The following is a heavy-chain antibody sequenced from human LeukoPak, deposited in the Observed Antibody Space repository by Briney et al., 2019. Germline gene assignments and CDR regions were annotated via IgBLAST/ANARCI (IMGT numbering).Heavy chain of an antibody. CDR3: ARRWGYWEAFDY. D-gene: IGHD3-22*01. J-gene: IGHJ4*02. CDR1: GYSFTNYW. CDR2: IYPGDSDT. V-gene: IGHV5-51*01. Sequence: GESLKISCKASGYSFTNYWIGWVRQMPGKGLEWMGIIYPGDSDTIYSPSFQGQVTISTDKSINTAYLQWSSLKASDTAMYYCARRWGYWEAFDYWGQGTLVTVSS.